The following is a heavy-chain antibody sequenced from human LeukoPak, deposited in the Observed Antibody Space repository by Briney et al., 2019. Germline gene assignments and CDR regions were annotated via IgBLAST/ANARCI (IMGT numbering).Heavy chain of an antibody. CDR1: GGTFSSYA. Sequence: GSSVKVSCKASGGTFSSYAIIWVRQAPGQGLEWMGGIIPIFGTANYAQKFQGRVTITTDESTSTAYMELSSLRSEDTAVYYCARGSSYSGYDPYYYYMDVWGKGTTVTVSS. D-gene: IGHD5-12*01. CDR3: ARGSSYSGYDPYYYYMDV. CDR2: IIPIFGTA. V-gene: IGHV1-69*05. J-gene: IGHJ6*03.